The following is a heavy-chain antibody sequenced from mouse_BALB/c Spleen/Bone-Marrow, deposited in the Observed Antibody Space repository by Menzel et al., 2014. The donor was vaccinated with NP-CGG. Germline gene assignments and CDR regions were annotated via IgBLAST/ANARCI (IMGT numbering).Heavy chain of an antibody. CDR2: INPYNGGT. Sequence: LKVSGPELVKPGTSMKISCKASGYSITGYTMNWVKQSPGKNLEWIGLINPYNGGTSYNQKFKDKATLTVDKLSSTAYMELLSLTSEDSAVYYCARASAMDYWGQGTSVTVSS. V-gene: IGHV1-18*01. J-gene: IGHJ4*01. CDR3: ARASAMDY. CDR1: GYSITGYT.